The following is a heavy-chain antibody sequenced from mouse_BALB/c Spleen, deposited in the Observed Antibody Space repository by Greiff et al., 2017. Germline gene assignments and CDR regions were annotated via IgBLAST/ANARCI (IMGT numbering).Heavy chain of an antibody. J-gene: IGHJ3*01. D-gene: IGHD1-2*01. V-gene: IGHV5-6-5*01. Sequence: EVMLVESGGGLVKPGGSLKLSCAASGFTFSSYAMSWVRQTPEKRLEWVASISSGGSTYYPDSVKGRFTISRDNARNILYLQMSSLRSEDTAMYYCARTTATEFAYWGQGTLVTVSA. CDR2: ISSGGST. CDR3: ARTTATEFAY. CDR1: GFTFSSYA.